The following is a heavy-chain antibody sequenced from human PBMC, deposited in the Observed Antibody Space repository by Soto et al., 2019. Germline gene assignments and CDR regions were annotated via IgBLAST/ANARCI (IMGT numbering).Heavy chain of an antibody. CDR3: ARRTLVTTRYLQH. Sequence: GVSLRLSCAGSGFTFSNFPLHWVRQAPGKGLEWVAVISFDGANKYYADSVKGRFALSRDNSKNTVFLQMNSLRRNDTAIYYCARRTLVTTRYLQHWGQGTQVTVSS. V-gene: IGHV3-30*09. CDR2: ISFDGANK. D-gene: IGHD4-4*01. J-gene: IGHJ1*01. CDR1: GFTFSNFP.